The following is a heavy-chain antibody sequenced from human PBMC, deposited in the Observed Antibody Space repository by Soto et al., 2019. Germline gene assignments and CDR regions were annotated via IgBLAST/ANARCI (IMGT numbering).Heavy chain of an antibody. Sequence: EAQLVGSGGGLVQPGGSLTLSCVASGFSFSDSWISWVRQAPGKGLEWVANIKEDGSEKYYMDSVKGRFTISRDNAEKSVYLQMNSLIAEDTAVYYCAREHYGMDVWGQGTTVTVSS. CDR3: AREHYGMDV. J-gene: IGHJ6*02. CDR1: GFSFSDSW. V-gene: IGHV3-7*03. CDR2: IKEDGSEK.